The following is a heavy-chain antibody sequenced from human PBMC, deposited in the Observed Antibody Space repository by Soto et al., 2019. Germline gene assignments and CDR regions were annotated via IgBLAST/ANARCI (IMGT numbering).Heavy chain of an antibody. D-gene: IGHD2-21*01. J-gene: IGHJ4*02. CDR1: GGSISHGAYY. Sequence: QVQLQESGPGLVKPSQTLSLTCTVSGGSISHGAYYWSWIRQPPGKGLEWIGHIYNSGNTYNNPSLRSRLAISLDTSKSQFSLNLNSVTAADTAVYYCASGLSGDKVDQWGQGTLVTVSS. V-gene: IGHV4-30-4*01. CDR3: ASGLSGDKVDQ. CDR2: IYNSGNT.